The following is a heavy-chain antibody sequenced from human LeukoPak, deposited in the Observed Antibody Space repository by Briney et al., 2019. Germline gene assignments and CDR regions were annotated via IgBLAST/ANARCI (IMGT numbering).Heavy chain of an antibody. Sequence: SETLSLTCTVSGGSISSSSYYWGWIRQPPGKGLEWIGSIYYSGSTYYNPSLKSRVTISVDTSKNQFSLKLSSVTAADTAVYYCARYYGDYPYYFDYWGQGTLVTVSS. CDR1: GGSISSSSYY. CDR3: ARYYGDYPYYFDY. D-gene: IGHD4-17*01. J-gene: IGHJ4*02. V-gene: IGHV4-39*07. CDR2: IYYSGST.